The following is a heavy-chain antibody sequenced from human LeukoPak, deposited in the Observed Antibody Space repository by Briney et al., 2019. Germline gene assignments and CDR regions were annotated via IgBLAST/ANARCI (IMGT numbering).Heavy chain of an antibody. CDR2: INHSGST. CDR3: AKSNGYGLVDI. V-gene: IGHV4-34*01. Sequence: PSETLSLTCGVYGGSFSGYYWSWLRQPPGKGLEWIGEINHSGSTNYNSSLKSRVTISVDTSRNQFSLKLNSVTAADTAVYYCAKSNGYGLVDIWGQGTMVTVSS. D-gene: IGHD3-10*01. CDR1: GGSFSGYY. J-gene: IGHJ3*02.